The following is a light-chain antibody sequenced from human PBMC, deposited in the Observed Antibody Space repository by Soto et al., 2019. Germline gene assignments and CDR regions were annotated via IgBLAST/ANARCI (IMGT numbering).Light chain of an antibody. J-gene: IGKJ2*01. V-gene: IGKV4-1*01. CDR2: WAS. Sequence: DIVMTQSPDSLAVSLGERATINCKSSQSVLYNSNDKNYLAWYQQKPGQPPKLLIYWASTRESGVPDRFSGRGSGTDFTLTIISLQAEDVAVYYCQQYYSTPQTFSQGTKLEIK. CDR3: QQYYSTPQT. CDR1: QSVLYNSNDKNY.